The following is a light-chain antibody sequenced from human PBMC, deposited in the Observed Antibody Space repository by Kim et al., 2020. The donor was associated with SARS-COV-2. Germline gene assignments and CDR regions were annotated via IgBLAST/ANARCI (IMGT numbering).Light chain of an antibody. J-gene: IGLJ2*01. V-gene: IGLV2-14*03. CDR1: SSDVGGYNY. CDR3: SSFSGGSTLL. Sequence: LTQPASVSGSPGQSITISCTGTSSDVGGYNYVSWYQQHPGKAPKLMIYDVSNRPSGVSNRFSGSKSGNTASLTISGLQAEDEADYYCSSFSGGSTLLFGGGTQLTVL. CDR2: DVS.